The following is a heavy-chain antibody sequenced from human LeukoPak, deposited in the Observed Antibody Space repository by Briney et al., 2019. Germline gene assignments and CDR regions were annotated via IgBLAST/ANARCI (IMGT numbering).Heavy chain of an antibody. Sequence: PSETLSLTCAVYGGSFSVYYWSWIRQPPGKGLEWIGEINHSGSTNYNPSLKSRVTISVDTSKNQFSLKLSSVTAADTAVYYCARGTITMVRGVIISSGWFDPWGQGTLVTVSS. J-gene: IGHJ5*02. CDR3: ARGTITMVRGVIISSGWFDP. D-gene: IGHD3-10*01. V-gene: IGHV4-34*01. CDR1: GGSFSVYY. CDR2: INHSGST.